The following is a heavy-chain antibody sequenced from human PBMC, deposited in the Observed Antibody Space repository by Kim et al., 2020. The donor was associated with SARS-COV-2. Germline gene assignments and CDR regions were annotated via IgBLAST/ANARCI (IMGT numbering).Heavy chain of an antibody. CDR3: ARAAVADYNWFYP. D-gene: IGHD6-19*01. V-gene: IGHV4-59*13. CDR1: GGSISSYY. Sequence: SETLSLTCTVSGGSISSYYWSWIRQPPGKGLEWIGYIYYSGSTNYNPSLKSRVTISVDTSKNQFSLKLSSVTAADTAVYYCARAAVADYNWFYPGGQGTLVTLSS. J-gene: IGHJ5*01. CDR2: IYYSGST.